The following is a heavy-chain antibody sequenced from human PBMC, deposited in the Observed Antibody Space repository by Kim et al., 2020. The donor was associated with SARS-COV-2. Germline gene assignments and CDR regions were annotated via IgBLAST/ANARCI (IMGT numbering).Heavy chain of an antibody. CDR3: TRAITSGGIPGY. Sequence: ASVKVSCETSGYTFTGYYMQWVRQAPGQGLEWMGWINANSGATNNAHKFQGRFTMTRDTSISTAYMELSSLRSDDTAMYFCTRAITSGGIPGYWGQGTLVTVSS. V-gene: IGHV1-2*02. CDR2: INANSGAT. D-gene: IGHD3-16*01. J-gene: IGHJ4*02. CDR1: GYTFTGYY.